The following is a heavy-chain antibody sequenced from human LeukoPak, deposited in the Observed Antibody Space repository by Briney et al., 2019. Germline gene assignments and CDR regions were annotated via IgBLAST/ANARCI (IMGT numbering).Heavy chain of an antibody. J-gene: IGHJ3*02. CDR1: GDSVSSNNAT. Sequence: SQTLSLTCAISGDSVSSNNATWNWIRQSPSRGLEWLGRTHYRSKWSNDYAVSVKSRITINPDTSKNQFSLQLNSVTPEDTAVYYCVRDNKGIAVSAAFDIWGQGTMVTVSS. D-gene: IGHD6-19*01. V-gene: IGHV6-1*01. CDR2: THYRSKWSN. CDR3: VRDNKGIAVSAAFDI.